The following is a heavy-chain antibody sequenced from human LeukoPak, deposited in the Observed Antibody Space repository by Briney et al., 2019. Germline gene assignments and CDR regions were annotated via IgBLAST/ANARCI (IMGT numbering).Heavy chain of an antibody. V-gene: IGHV4-59*13. Sequence: RSSETLSLTCSVSDGSINSYYWNWIRRPPGKGLEWIGYNYYNGNTNYSPSLKSRVTMSVDTSKNLFSLKVSSVTAADTAVYYCARGRSNYYGMDVWGQGTTVTVSS. CDR3: ARGRSNYYGMDV. J-gene: IGHJ6*02. D-gene: IGHD1-26*01. CDR2: NYYNGNT. CDR1: DGSINSYY.